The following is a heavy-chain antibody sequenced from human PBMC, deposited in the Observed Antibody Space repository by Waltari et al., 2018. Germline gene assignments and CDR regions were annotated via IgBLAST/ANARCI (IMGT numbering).Heavy chain of an antibody. D-gene: IGHD2-2*01. Sequence: EVQLVESGGGLIQPGGSLRLSCEASGFTVSSNYMSWVRQAPGKGLEWVSVIYSGGSTYYADSVKGRFTISRDNSKNTLYLQMNSLRAEDTAVYYCARDVTSHAGFDPWGQGTLVTVSS. CDR1: GFTVSSNY. J-gene: IGHJ5*02. V-gene: IGHV3-53*01. CDR3: ARDVTSHAGFDP. CDR2: IYSGGST.